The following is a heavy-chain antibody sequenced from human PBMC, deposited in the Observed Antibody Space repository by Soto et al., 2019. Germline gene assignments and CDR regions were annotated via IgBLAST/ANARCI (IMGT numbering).Heavy chain of an antibody. D-gene: IGHD3-9*01. Sequence: QVQLQQSGPGLVKPSQTLSLTCAISGDSVSSNSAAWNWIRQSPSRGLEWLGRTYYRYKWFNDYAVSVKSRITINPDTSKNQFSLHLNSVTPEDTAVYYCAREFALRYFDWSLNDALDLWGQGTMVTVSS. CDR2: TYYRYKWFN. V-gene: IGHV6-1*01. CDR3: AREFALRYFDWSLNDALDL. J-gene: IGHJ3*01. CDR1: GDSVSSNSAA.